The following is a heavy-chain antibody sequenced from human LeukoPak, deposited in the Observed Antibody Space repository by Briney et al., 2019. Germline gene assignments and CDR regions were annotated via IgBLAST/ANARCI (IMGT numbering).Heavy chain of an antibody. Sequence: SETLSLTCTVSGDSISSGGYYWSWIRQHPGKGLEWIGYIYYSGSTYYNPSLKSRVTISVDTSKNQFSLKLSSVTAADTAVYYCARVAAMVTSYYYYGMDVWGQGTTVTVSS. V-gene: IGHV4-31*03. CDR1: GDSISSGGYY. CDR3: ARVAAMVTSYYYYGMDV. CDR2: IYYSGST. J-gene: IGHJ6*02. D-gene: IGHD5-18*01.